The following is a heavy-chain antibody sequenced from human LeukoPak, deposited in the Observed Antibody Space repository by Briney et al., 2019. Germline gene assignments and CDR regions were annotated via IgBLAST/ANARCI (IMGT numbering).Heavy chain of an antibody. CDR1: GDSITSYY. V-gene: IGHV4-59*01. J-gene: IGHJ3*02. CDR3: ARPASAYYVNEGFDI. Sequence: SETLSLTCTVSGDSITSYYWNWIRQPPGKGLEWIGHIYHSGSTNYNPSLQSRVTTSVDTSKNQISLKLSSVTAADTAVYYCARPASAYYVNEGFDIWGQGTMVTVSS. CDR2: IYHSGST. D-gene: IGHD3-3*01.